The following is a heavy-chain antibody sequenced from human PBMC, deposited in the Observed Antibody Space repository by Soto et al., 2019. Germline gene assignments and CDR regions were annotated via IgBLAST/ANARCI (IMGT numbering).Heavy chain of an antibody. Sequence: QVQLQQSGPGLVKPSETLSLTCAVSGDSIPSSTWWSWVRQSPGTRLQWIGDIYHSGSTNYNPSHRSLLPIAVQKSKNQFALNLTAVTAADTAMYYRGRDRRRSNMGIDPWGQGTLVTVSS. CDR1: GDSIPSSTW. D-gene: IGHD7-27*01. V-gene: IGHV4-4*02. CDR2: IYHSGST. CDR3: GRDRRRSNMGIDP. J-gene: IGHJ5*02.